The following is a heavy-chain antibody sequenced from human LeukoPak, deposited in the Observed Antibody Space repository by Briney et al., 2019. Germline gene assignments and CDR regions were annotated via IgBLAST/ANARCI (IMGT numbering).Heavy chain of an antibody. V-gene: IGHV3-23*01. Sequence: GGSLRLSCAASGFTFSRYAMSWVRQAPGKGLEWVSAISGSGGSTYYADSVKGRFTISRDNSKNTLYLQMNSLRAEDTAVYYCARDHRRYYYGSGSPDYWGQGTLVTVSS. D-gene: IGHD3-10*01. CDR3: ARDHRRYYYGSGSPDY. CDR1: GFTFSRYA. J-gene: IGHJ4*02. CDR2: ISGSGGST.